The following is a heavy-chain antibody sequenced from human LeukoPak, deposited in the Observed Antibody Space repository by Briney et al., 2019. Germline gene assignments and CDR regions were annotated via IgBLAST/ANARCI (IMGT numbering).Heavy chain of an antibody. J-gene: IGHJ4*02. CDR3: AIDMRQWLAYYFDY. CDR1: GFTFDDYA. CDR2: ISCNSGSI. V-gene: IGHV3-9*01. D-gene: IGHD6-19*01. Sequence: GRSLRLSCAASGFTFDDYAMHWVRQAPGKGLEWVSGISCNSGSIGYADSVKGRITISRDNANTSMYLQMNSLRAEDTALYYCAIDMRQWLAYYFDYWGQGTLVTVSS.